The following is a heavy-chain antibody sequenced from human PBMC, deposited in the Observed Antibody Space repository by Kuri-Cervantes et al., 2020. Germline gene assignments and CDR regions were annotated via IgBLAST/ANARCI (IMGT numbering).Heavy chain of an antibody. CDR2: INPNSGGT. J-gene: IGHJ4*02. Sequence: ASVKVSCKASGYTFTGYYMHWVRQAPGQGLEWMGWINPNSGGTNYAQKFQGRVTMTRDTSISTAYMELSRLRSDDTAVYYCARDSFIDGRDYFDYWGQGTLVTVSS. V-gene: IGHV1-2*02. CDR3: ARDSFIDGRDYFDY. CDR1: GYTFTGYY.